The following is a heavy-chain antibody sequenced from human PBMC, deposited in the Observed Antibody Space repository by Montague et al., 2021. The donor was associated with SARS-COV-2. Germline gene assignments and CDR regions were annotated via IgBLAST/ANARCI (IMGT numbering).Heavy chain of an antibody. Sequence: SVSPGASLSSDSLSWHWIRQSPSRGLEWLASTYYRSKWXNDSAPSVSGRATVKPDTSRNQFSLHLDSVTPEDTALYFCARKMDSSFDVWGKGTMVIVSS. CDR3: ARKMDSSFDV. CDR2: TYYRSKWXN. V-gene: IGHV6-1*01. D-gene: IGHD2-2*03. J-gene: IGHJ3*01. CDR1: GASLSSDSLS.